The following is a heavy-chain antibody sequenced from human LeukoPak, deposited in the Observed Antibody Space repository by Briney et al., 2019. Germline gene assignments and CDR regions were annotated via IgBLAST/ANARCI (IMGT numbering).Heavy chain of an antibody. Sequence: GGSLRLSCAASGFTFSSYWMHWVRQAPRKGLVWVSRINNDGSDTVYADSVRGRFTISRDNAKNTLFLEMNSLRAEDTAVYYCAQGHSGPNAWGHGTMVTVSS. V-gene: IGHV3-74*01. CDR2: INNDGSDT. CDR1: GFTFSSYW. J-gene: IGHJ3*01. D-gene: IGHD2-8*01. CDR3: AQGHSGPNA.